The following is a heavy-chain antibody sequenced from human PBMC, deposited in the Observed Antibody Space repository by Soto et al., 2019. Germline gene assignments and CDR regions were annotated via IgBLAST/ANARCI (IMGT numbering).Heavy chain of an antibody. CDR2: INHSGST. CDR3: GRLKGYYWRGAFDI. CDR1: GGSFSGYY. Sequence: PSETLSLTCAVYGGSFSGYYWSWIRQPPGKGLEWIGEINHSGSTNYNPSLKSRVTISVDTSKNQFSLKLSSVTAADTAVYYCGRLKGYYWRGAFDIWGQGTMVTVSS. V-gene: IGHV4-34*01. D-gene: IGHD3-22*01. J-gene: IGHJ3*02.